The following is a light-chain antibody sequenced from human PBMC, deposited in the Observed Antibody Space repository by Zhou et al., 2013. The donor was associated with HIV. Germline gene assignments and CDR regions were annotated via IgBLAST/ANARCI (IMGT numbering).Light chain of an antibody. V-gene: IGKV3-20*01. CDR3: QQYASSPRT. CDR1: HSISSN. Sequence: IVMTQSPATLSVSPGERATLSCRASHSISSNLAWYQQKPGQAPRLLIYAASNRATGIPARFSGSGSGTDFTLTISSLEPEDFAVYSCQQYASSPRTFGQGTKVEIK. CDR2: AAS. J-gene: IGKJ1*01.